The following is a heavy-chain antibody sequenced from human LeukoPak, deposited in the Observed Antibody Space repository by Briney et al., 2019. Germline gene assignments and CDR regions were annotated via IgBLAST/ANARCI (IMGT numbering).Heavy chain of an antibody. CDR3: ARVYCSGGSCLDAFDI. Sequence: AASVKVSCKASGYTFTSYGISWVRQAAGQGLEWMGWISAYSGHTYYARKLQGRVTMTTHTSTSTAYMELRSLRSDDTAVYYCARVYCSGGSCLDAFDIWGQGTMVTVSS. J-gene: IGHJ3*02. V-gene: IGHV1-18*01. CDR1: GYTFTSYG. D-gene: IGHD2-15*01. CDR2: ISAYSGHT.